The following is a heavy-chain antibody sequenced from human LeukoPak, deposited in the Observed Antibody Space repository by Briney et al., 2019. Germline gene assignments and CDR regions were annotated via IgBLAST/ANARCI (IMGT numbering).Heavy chain of an antibody. Sequence: SETLSLTCAVYGGSFSGYYWSWIRQSPGKGLEWIGEINHSGSTNYNPSLKSRVTISVDTSKNQFSLKLSSVTAADTAVYYCARGSRLLSAFDYWGQGTLVTVSS. CDR3: ARGSRLLSAFDY. J-gene: IGHJ4*02. CDR2: INHSGST. V-gene: IGHV4-34*01. CDR1: GGSFSGYY. D-gene: IGHD2-21*02.